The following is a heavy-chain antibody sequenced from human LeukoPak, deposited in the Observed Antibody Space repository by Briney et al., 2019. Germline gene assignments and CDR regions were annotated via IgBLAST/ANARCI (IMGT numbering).Heavy chain of an antibody. CDR2: ISGSGGSR. J-gene: IGHJ6*02. V-gene: IGHV3-23*01. CDR1: GVIFSSYA. Sequence: GGSLRLSCAASGVIFSSYAMSWVRQAPGRGPEWVSVISGSGGSRYYADSVKGRFTISRDNSKNTLYLQMNSLRAEDTAVYYCARVDLNYYYGMDVWGQGTTVTVSS. D-gene: IGHD2-2*03. CDR3: ARVDLNYYYGMDV.